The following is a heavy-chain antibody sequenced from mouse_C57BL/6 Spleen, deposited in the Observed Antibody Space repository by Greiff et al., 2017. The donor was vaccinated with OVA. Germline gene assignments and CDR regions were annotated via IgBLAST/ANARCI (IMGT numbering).Heavy chain of an antibody. CDR3: ARRDEYDGYAMDY. CDR1: GFTFSDYG. V-gene: IGHV5-17*01. CDR2: ISSGSSTI. J-gene: IGHJ4*01. Sequence: EVQLVESGGGLVKPGGSLKLSCAASGFTFSDYGMHWVRQAPEKGLEWVAYISSGSSTIYYADTVKGRFTISRDNAKNTLFLQMTSLRSEDTAMYYCARRDEYDGYAMDYWGQGTSVTVSS. D-gene: IGHD2-4*01.